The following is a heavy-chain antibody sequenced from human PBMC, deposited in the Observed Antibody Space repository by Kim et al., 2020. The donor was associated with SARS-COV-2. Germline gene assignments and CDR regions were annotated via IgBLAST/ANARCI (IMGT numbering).Heavy chain of an antibody. CDR3: AKCDRSCCD. CDR1: GFTFDIHA. J-gene: IGHJ4*02. D-gene: IGHD3-22*01. CDR2: ISNTGGNT. Sequence: GGSLRLSCAASGFTFDIHAINWVRQAPGKGLEWVAAISNTGGNTYYADSVKGRFIISRDNSKNTLFLRMNSLRAEDTAVYYCAKCDRSCCDWGQGTLVTVSS. V-gene: IGHV3-23*01.